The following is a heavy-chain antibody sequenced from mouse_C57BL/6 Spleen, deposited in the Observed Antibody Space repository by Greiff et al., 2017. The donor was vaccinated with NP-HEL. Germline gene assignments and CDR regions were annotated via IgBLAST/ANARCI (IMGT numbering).Heavy chain of an antibody. CDR1: GFTFSSYA. Sequence: EVMLVESGGGLVKPGGSLKLSCAASGFTFSSYAMSWVRQTPEKRLEWVATISDGGSYTYYPDNVKGRFTISRDNAKNNLYLQMSHLKSEDTAMYYCAREEGGLRLLLDYWGQGTTLTVSS. D-gene: IGHD3-2*02. V-gene: IGHV5-4*01. J-gene: IGHJ2*01. CDR2: ISDGGSYT. CDR3: AREEGGLRLLLDY.